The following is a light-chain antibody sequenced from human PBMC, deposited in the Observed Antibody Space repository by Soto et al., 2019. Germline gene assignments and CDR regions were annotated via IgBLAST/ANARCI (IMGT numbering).Light chain of an antibody. J-gene: IGKJ1*01. CDR2: GSS. V-gene: IGKV3-15*01. CDR3: QQYNNWPRT. Sequence: TQSPATLSLSPGERATLSCRASQSVAGSLAWYQQKPGQAPRLLIYGSSTRATGIPARFSGSGSGTEFTLTIRSLQSEDFAVYYCQQYNNWPRTFGQGTKVDI. CDR1: QSVAGS.